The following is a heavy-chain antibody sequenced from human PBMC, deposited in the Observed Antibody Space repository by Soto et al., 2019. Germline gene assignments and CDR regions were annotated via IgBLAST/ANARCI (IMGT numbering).Heavy chain of an antibody. D-gene: IGHD2-8*01. Sequence: QVQLVESGGGVVQPGKSLRLSCAASGFAFNNYGMHWVRQAPGKGLEWVAFIFFDGSGEFYADSVKGRFSISRDNSKNTLYRQMNSLRIEDTAVYYCAKVTYIGFWTSDVCYHPDFWGQGTVVTVSS. CDR1: GFAFNNYG. CDR2: IFFDGSGE. CDR3: AKVTYIGFWTSDVCYHPDF. V-gene: IGHV3-30*18. J-gene: IGHJ4*02.